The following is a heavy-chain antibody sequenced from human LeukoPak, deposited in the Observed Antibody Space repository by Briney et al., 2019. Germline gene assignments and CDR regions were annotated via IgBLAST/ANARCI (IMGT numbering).Heavy chain of an antibody. J-gene: IGHJ4*02. CDR2: IYHSGST. CDR1: GYSISSGYY. D-gene: IGHD2-15*01. Sequence: SETLSLTCTVSGYSISSGYYWGWIRQPPGKGLEWIGSIYHSGSTYYNPSLKSRVTISVDTSKNQFSLNLSSVTAADTAMYYCARLWSTDCSGGSCPHQPNYWGQGTLVTVSS. V-gene: IGHV4-38-2*02. CDR3: ARLWSTDCSGGSCPHQPNY.